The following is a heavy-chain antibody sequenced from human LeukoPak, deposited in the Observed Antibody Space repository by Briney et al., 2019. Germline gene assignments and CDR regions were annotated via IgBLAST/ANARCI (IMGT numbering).Heavy chain of an antibody. V-gene: IGHV3-74*01. CDR1: GFTFSSSW. CDR3: VKSDYFDP. J-gene: IGHJ5*02. D-gene: IGHD4/OR15-4a*01. CDR2: IKRDESTA. Sequence: PGGSLRLSCAASGFTFSSSWMNWVRQAPGKGLVWVARIKRDESTATYADSVRGRFRISRDNAKNTVYLQMNRLRAEDTAVYYCVKSDYFDPWGQGTLVIVSS.